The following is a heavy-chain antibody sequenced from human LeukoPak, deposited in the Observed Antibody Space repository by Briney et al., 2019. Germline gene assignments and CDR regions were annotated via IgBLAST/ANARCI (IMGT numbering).Heavy chain of an antibody. CDR3: ARGRRGYSYGIYYYYYMDV. CDR2: INHSGST. V-gene: IGHV4-34*01. Sequence: SETLSLTCAVYGGSFSGYYWSWIRQPPGKGLEWIGEINHSGSTNYNPSLKSRVTISVDTSKNQFSLKLSSVTAADTAVHYCARGRRGYSYGIYYYYYMDVWGKGTTVTVSS. CDR1: GGSFSGYY. D-gene: IGHD5-18*01. J-gene: IGHJ6*03.